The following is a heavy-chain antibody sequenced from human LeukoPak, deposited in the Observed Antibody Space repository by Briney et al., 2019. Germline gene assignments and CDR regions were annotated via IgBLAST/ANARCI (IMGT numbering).Heavy chain of an antibody. D-gene: IGHD5-18*01. J-gene: IGHJ4*02. Sequence: PSETLSLTCTVSGGSISSGSYYWSWIRQPAGEGLEWIGRIYTSGSTNYNPSLKSRVTISVDTSKNQFSLKLSSVTAADTAVYYCARDRGVQLWSSTFDYWGQGTLVTVSS. CDR1: GGSISSGSYY. CDR2: IYTSGST. V-gene: IGHV4-61*02. CDR3: ARDRGVQLWSSTFDY.